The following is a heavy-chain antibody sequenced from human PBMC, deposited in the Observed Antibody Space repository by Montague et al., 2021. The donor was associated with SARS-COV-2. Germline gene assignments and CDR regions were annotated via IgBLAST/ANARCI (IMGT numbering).Heavy chain of an antibody. CDR1: GGSIKSYY. CDR3: ARANRTCCIGNCLNCFDY. J-gene: IGHJ4*02. CDR2: IYNTGGT. D-gene: IGHD2-15*01. V-gene: IGHV4-59*01. Sequence: SETLSLTCTVSGGSIKSYYWSWIRQSPGKGLEWIGHIYNTGGTKNNPSLKSRVTKSLDTSRTQFSLKLNSVTAADTAVYYCARANRTCCIGNCLNCFDYWGRGALVTVSS.